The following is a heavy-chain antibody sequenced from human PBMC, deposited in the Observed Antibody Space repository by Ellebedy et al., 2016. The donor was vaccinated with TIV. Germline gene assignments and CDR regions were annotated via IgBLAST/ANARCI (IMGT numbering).Heavy chain of an antibody. J-gene: IGHJ3*01. CDR3: ARENYFDSGILDALDV. CDR2: IGNTGTAR. Sequence: GESLKISCAASGFTFSSYALHWVRQAPGKGLHWVAVIGNTGTARFYADSVKGRFTISRDNSKNTVYPQMDSLRTEDTALYFCARENYFDSGILDALDVWGQGAMVTVSS. V-gene: IGHV3-30*01. D-gene: IGHD3-10*01. CDR1: GFTFSSYA.